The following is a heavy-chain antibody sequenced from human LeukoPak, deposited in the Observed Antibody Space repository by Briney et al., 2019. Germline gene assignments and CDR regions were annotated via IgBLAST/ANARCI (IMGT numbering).Heavy chain of an antibody. CDR3: ARGRGRVAAAGTSFDY. Sequence: SQTLSLTCAISGDSVSSNSAAWNWIRQSPSRGLEWLGRTYYRSKWYNDYAVSVKSRITINPDTSKNQFSLKLSSVTAADTAVYYCARGRGRVAAAGTSFDYWGQGTLVTVSS. V-gene: IGHV6-1*01. J-gene: IGHJ4*02. CDR2: TYYRSKWYN. CDR1: GDSVSSNSAA. D-gene: IGHD6-13*01.